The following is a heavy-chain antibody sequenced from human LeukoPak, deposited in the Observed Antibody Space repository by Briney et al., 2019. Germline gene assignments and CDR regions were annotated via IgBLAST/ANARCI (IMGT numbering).Heavy chain of an antibody. J-gene: IGHJ4*02. V-gene: IGHV3-7*01. CDR2: IKQDGSEK. D-gene: IGHD2-2*01. Sequence: PGGSLRLSCAASGFTFSSYEMNWVRQAPGKGLEWVANIKQDGSEKYYVDSVKGRFTISRDNAKNSLYLQMNSLRAEDTAVYYCARGSPFEPAALPFDYWGQGTLVTVSS. CDR1: GFTFSSYE. CDR3: ARGSPFEPAALPFDY.